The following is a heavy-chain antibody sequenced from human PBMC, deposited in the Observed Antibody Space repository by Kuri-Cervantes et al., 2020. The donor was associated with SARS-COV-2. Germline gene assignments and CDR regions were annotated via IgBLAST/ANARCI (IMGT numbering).Heavy chain of an antibody. CDR2: IYPGDSDT. CDR3: ARQSRGATATVTTDYYYYGMDV. V-gene: IGHV5-51*01. Sequence: GESLKISCKGSGYSFTSYWIGWVRQMPGKGLEWMGIIYPGDSDTRYSPSFQGQVTISADKSISTAYLQWSSLKASDTATYYRARQSRGATATVTTDYYYYGMDVWGQGTTVTVSS. D-gene: IGHD4-17*01. CDR1: GYSFTSYW. J-gene: IGHJ6*02.